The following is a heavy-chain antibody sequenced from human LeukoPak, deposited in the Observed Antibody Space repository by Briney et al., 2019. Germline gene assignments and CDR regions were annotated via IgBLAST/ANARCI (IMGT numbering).Heavy chain of an antibody. J-gene: IGHJ3*02. D-gene: IGHD6-25*01. V-gene: IGHV3-33*01. CDR1: GFTFSSYG. Sequence: GSLRPSCAASGFTFSSYGMHWVRQAPGKGLEWVAVIWYDGSNKYYADSVKGRFTISRDNSKNTLFLQMNSLRAEDTAVYYCARDSNGAFDIWGQGTMVTVSS. CDR2: IWYDGSNK. CDR3: ARDSNGAFDI.